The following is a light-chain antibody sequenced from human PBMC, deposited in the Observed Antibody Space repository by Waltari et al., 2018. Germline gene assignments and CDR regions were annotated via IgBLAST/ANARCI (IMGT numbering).Light chain of an antibody. CDR3: SSYTSIIPPFL. CDR2: DVS. Sequence: QSALTPPASVSGSPGQSITISCTRSSSALGGYSFFSWYQQHPGKAPKLMIYDVSHRPSGVSNRFSGSKSGNTASLTISGLQPEDEADYYCSSYTSIIPPFLFGTGTKVTVL. V-gene: IGLV2-14*01. J-gene: IGLJ1*01. CDR1: SSALGGYSF.